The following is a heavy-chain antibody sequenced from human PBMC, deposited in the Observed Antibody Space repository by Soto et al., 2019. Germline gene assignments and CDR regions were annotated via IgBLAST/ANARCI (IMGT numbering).Heavy chain of an antibody. V-gene: IGHV1-69*08. CDR2: IIPILGIA. CDR3: ARDHQRSYGMDV. J-gene: IGHJ6*02. CDR1: GGTFSSYT. Sequence: QVQLVQSGAEVKKPGSSVKVSCKASGGTFSSYTISWVRQAPGQGLEWMGRIIPILGIANYAQKFQGRVTITADKSTSTADMELSSLRSEDTAVYYCARDHQRSYGMDVWGQGTTVTVSS.